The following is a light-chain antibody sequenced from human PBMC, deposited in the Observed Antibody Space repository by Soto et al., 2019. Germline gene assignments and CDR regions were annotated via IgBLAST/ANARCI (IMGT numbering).Light chain of an antibody. CDR1: SSDVGGYNY. CDR3: SSYTSSSTPVR. CDR2: DVS. V-gene: IGLV2-14*01. J-gene: IGLJ3*02. Sequence: QSVLTQPASVSGSAGKSITISCTGTSSDVGGYNYVSWYQQHPGKAPKLMIYDVSNRPSGVSNRFSGSKSGNTASLTISGLQAEDEADYYCSSYTSSSTPVRFCGGIKLTVL.